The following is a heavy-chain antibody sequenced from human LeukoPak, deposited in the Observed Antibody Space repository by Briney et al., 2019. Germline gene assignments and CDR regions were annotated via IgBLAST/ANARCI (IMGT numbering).Heavy chain of an antibody. D-gene: IGHD1-26*01. CDR2: IKSKTDGGTT. CDR3: AKEATGYSFADY. Sequence: GGSLRLSCAASGFTFSNAWMSWVRQAPGKGLEWVGRIKSKTDGGTTDYAAPVKGRFTISRDDSKNTLYLQMNSLKTEDTAVYYCAKEATGYSFADYWGQGTLVTVSS. V-gene: IGHV3-15*01. CDR1: GFTFSNAW. J-gene: IGHJ4*02.